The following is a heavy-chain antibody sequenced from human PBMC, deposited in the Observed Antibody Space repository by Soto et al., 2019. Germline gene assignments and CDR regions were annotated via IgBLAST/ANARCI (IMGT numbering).Heavy chain of an antibody. D-gene: IGHD5-18*01. Sequence: QVQLQESGPGLVKPSETLSLTCTVSGGSISSYYWSWIRQPPGKGLEWIGYIYYSGSTNYNPSLXSXAXIXXDTSKNQFSLKVSSVTAADTAVYYCARRYGSCFDFWGQGTLVTVSS. CDR3: ARRYGSCFDF. CDR1: GGSISSYY. J-gene: IGHJ4*02. CDR2: IYYSGST. V-gene: IGHV4-59*08.